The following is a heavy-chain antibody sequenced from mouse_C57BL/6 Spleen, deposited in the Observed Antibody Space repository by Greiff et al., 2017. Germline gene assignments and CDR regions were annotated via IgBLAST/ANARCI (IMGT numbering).Heavy chain of an antibody. V-gene: IGHV1-9*01. CDR2: ILPGSGST. Sequence: VHLVESGAELMKPGASVKLSCTATGYTFTGYWIEWVKQRPGHGLEWIGEILPGSGSTNYNEKVTGKATFTADTSSNTAYMQLSSLTTEYSAIYYCARRQLRLPMDYWGQGTSVTVAS. CDR3: ARRQLRLPMDY. D-gene: IGHD3-2*02. CDR1: GYTFTGYW. J-gene: IGHJ4*01.